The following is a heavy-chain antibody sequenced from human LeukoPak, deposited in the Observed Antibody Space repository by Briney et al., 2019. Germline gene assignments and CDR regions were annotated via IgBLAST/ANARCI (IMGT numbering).Heavy chain of an antibody. J-gene: IGHJ4*02. V-gene: IGHV3-21*01. D-gene: IGHD3-9*01. CDR2: ISSSSSYI. CDR3: ARGSNVLRYFDWSSSLYYFDY. CDR1: GFTFSSYS. Sequence: GGSLRLSCAASGFTFSSYSMNWVRQAPGKGLEWVSSISSSSSYIYYADSVKGRFTISRDSAKNSLYLQMNSLRAEDTAVYYCARGSNVLRYFDWSSSLYYFDYWGQGTLVTVSS.